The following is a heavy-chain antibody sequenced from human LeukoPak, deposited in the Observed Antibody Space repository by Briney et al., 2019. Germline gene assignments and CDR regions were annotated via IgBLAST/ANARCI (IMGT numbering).Heavy chain of an antibody. CDR2: IYHSGST. CDR1: GGSISSGGYS. J-gene: IGHJ6*02. V-gene: IGHV4-30-2*01. D-gene: IGHD6-13*01. Sequence: SETLSLTCAVSGGSISSGGYSWSWIRQPPGKGLEWIGYIYHSGSTYYNPSLKSRVTISVDRSKNQFSLKLSSVTAADTAVYYCARHRWPGYSSSWTVYYYYGMDVWGQGTTVTVS. CDR3: ARHRWPGYSSSWTVYYYYGMDV.